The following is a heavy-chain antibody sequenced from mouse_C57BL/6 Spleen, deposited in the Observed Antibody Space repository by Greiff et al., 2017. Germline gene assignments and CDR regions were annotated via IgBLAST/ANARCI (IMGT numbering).Heavy chain of an antibody. CDR2: IYPGDGDT. V-gene: IGHV1-80*01. CDR3: ARSYYGSSSYWYFDV. D-gene: IGHD1-1*01. J-gene: IGHJ1*03. CDR1: GYAFSSYW. Sequence: VQLQQSGAELVKPGASVKISCKASGYAFSSYWMNWVKQRPGKGLEWIGQIYPGDGDTNYNGKFKGKATLTADKSSSTAYMQLSSLTSEDSAVYFCARSYYGSSSYWYFDVWGTGTTVTVSS.